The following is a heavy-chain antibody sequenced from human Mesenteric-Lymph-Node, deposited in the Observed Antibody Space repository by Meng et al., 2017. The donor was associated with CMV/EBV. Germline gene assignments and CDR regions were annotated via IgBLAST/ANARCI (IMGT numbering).Heavy chain of an antibody. D-gene: IGHD4-17*01. CDR2: IKGDGSVK. V-gene: IGHV3-7*01. CDR1: GFSFNNYW. J-gene: IGHJ4*02. CDR3: ARPKRDADGY. Sequence: GESLKISCAASGFSFNNYWMSWVRQAPGKGLEWVANIKGDGSVKEYVDSVNGRFTISRDNANNLLYLQMNSLRVEDTAVYFCARPKRDADGYWGQGTLVTVSS.